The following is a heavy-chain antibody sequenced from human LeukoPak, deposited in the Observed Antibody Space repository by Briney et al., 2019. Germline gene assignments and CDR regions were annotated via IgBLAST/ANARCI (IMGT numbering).Heavy chain of an antibody. CDR1: GGSISSSSYY. Sequence: SETLSLTCTVSGGSISSSSYYWGWIRQPPGKGLEWIGSIYYSGSTYYNPSLKSRITISVDTSKNQFSLKLSSVTAANTAVYYCARDNIVLMVYASYFDYWGQGTLVTVSS. V-gene: IGHV4-39*07. CDR3: ARDNIVLMVYASYFDY. CDR2: IYYSGST. D-gene: IGHD2-8*01. J-gene: IGHJ4*02.